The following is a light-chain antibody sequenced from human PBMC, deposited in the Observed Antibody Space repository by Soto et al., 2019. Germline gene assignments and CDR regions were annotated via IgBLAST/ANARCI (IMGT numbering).Light chain of an antibody. J-gene: IGKJ3*01. Sequence: AIRMTQSPSSFSASTGDRVTITCRASQGISSYLAWYQQKPGKAPKLLIYAASTLQSGVPSRFSGSRSGTDFTLTISCLQSEDFATYYCQQYYTLFTFGPGTKVDIK. CDR2: AAS. V-gene: IGKV1-8*01. CDR1: QGISSY. CDR3: QQYYTLFT.